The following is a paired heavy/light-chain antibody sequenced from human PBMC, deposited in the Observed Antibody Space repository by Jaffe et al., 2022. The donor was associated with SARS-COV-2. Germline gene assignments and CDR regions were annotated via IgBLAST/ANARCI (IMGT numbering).Light chain of an antibody. CDR2: EGS. CDR1: SSDVGSYNL. CDR3: CSYAGSSTFV. V-gene: IGLV2-23*01. Sequence: QSALTQPASVSGSPGQSITISCTGTSSDVGSYNLVSWYQQHPGKAPKLMIYEGSKRPSGVSNRFSGSKSGNTASLTISGLQAEDEADYYCCSYAGSSTFVFGTGTKVTVL. J-gene: IGLJ1*01.
Heavy chain of an antibody. Sequence: QVQLVQSGAEVKKPGSSVKVSCKASGGTFSSYAISWVRQAPGQGLEWMGGIIPIFGTANYAQKFQGRVTITADESTSTAYMELSSLRSEDTAVYYCVTGTTSTRPDAFDIWGQGTMVTVSS. CDR1: GGTFSSYA. CDR3: VTGTTSTRPDAFDI. V-gene: IGHV1-69*01. CDR2: IIPIFGTA. J-gene: IGHJ3*02. D-gene: IGHD1-20*01.